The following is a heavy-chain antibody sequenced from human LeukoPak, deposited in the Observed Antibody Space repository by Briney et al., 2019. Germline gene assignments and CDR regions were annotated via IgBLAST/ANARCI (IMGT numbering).Heavy chain of an antibody. CDR2: INHSGST. CDR3: ARGEQLVAVFDY. D-gene: IGHD6-6*01. V-gene: IGHV4-34*01. J-gene: IGHJ4*02. Sequence: KPSETLSLTCAVYGGSFSGYYWSWIRQPPGKGLEWIGEINHSGSTNYNPSLKSRVTISVDTTKNQFSLKLSSVTAADTAVYYCARGEQLVAVFDYWGQGTLVTVSS. CDR1: GGSFSGYY.